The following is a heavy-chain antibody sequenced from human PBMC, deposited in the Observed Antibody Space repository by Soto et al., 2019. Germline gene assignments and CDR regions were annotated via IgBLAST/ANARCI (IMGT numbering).Heavy chain of an antibody. Sequence: GGSLRLSCAASGFTFSSYGMHWVRQAPGKGLEWVAVISYDGSNKYYADSVKGRFTISRDNSKNTLYLQMNSLRAEDTAVYYCAKDLGITMTVVGYWGQGTLVTVS. D-gene: IGHD3-22*01. J-gene: IGHJ4*02. CDR2: ISYDGSNK. CDR3: AKDLGITMTVVGY. V-gene: IGHV3-30*18. CDR1: GFTFSSYG.